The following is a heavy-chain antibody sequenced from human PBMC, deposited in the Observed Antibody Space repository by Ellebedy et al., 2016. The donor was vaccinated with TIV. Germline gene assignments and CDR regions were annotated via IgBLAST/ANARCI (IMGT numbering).Heavy chain of an antibody. CDR2: ISAYNGNT. V-gene: IGHV1-18*01. J-gene: IGHJ6*02. Sequence: ASVKVSXKASGGTFSSYAISWVRQAPGQGLEWMGWISAYNGNTNYAQKLQGRVTMTTDTSTSTAYMELSSLRAEDTAVYYCARVLAQYYGMDVWGQGTTVTVSS. CDR1: GGTFSSYA. CDR3: ARVLAQYYGMDV.